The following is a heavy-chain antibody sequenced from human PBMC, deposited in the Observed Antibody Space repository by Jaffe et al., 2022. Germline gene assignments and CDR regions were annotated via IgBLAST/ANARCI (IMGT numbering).Heavy chain of an antibody. D-gene: IGHD1-26*01. Sequence: EVQLVESGGGLVQPGGSLRLSCAASGFTVSSNYMSWVRQAPGKGLEWVSVIYSGGSTYYADSVKGRFTISRDNSKNTLYLQMNSLRAEDTAVYYCASGVGGSYFTDAFDIWGQGTMVTVSS. J-gene: IGHJ3*02. CDR1: GFTVSSNY. CDR2: IYSGGST. CDR3: ASGVGGSYFTDAFDI. V-gene: IGHV3-66*02.